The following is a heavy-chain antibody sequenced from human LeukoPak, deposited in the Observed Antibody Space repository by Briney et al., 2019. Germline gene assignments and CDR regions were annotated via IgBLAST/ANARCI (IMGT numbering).Heavy chain of an antibody. J-gene: IGHJ4*02. D-gene: IGHD5-12*01. CDR1: GGTFSSYA. Sequence: SVKVSCKASGGTFSSYAISWVRQAPGQGLEWMGRIIPILDIPNYAQKFQGRVTITADKSTSTAHMEVSSLRSEDTAVYYCARGAHSGYDYWGQGTLVTVFS. CDR3: ARGAHSGYDY. CDR2: IIPILDIP. V-gene: IGHV1-69*04.